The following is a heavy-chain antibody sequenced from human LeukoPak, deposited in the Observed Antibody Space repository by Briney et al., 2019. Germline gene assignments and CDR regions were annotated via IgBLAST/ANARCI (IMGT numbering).Heavy chain of an antibody. V-gene: IGHV1-18*01. J-gene: IGHJ6*02. CDR2: ISAYNGNT. CDR1: GYSFISYY. Sequence: ASVKVSCKASGYSFISYYIHWVRQAPGQGLEWMGWISAYNGNTNYAQKLQGRVTMTTDTSTSTAYMELRSLRSDDTAVYYCARDQGSSYYYYYGMDVWGQGTTVTVSS. D-gene: IGHD3-10*01. CDR3: ARDQGSSYYYYYGMDV.